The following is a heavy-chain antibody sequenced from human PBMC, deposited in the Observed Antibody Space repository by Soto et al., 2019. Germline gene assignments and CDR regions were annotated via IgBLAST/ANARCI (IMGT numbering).Heavy chain of an antibody. CDR3: ARDRIGTMVRGVAHDRFDP. J-gene: IGHJ5*02. CDR2: IIPILGIA. CDR1: GGTFSSYT. V-gene: IGHV1-69*08. Sequence: QVQLVQSGAEVKKPGSSVKVSCKASGGTFSSYTISWVRQAPGQGLEWMGRIIPILGIANYAQKFQGRVTITADKSTSTAYMELSSLRSEDTAVYYCARDRIGTMVRGVAHDRFDPWGQGTLVTVSS. D-gene: IGHD3-10*01.